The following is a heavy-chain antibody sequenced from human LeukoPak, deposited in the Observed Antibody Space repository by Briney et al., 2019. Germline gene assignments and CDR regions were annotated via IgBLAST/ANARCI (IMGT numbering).Heavy chain of an antibody. J-gene: IGHJ4*02. Sequence: GGSLRLSCAASGFTFSRNAIHWVRQAPGKGLEWVAVIWSDGTNKYYADSVKGRFSISRDDSQKRVFLQMNSLRAEDTAVYYCARDAQRGFDYSNSLQYWGQGALVTVSS. D-gene: IGHD4-11*01. V-gene: IGHV3-33*01. CDR3: ARDAQRGFDYSNSLQY. CDR1: GFTFSRNA. CDR2: IWSDGTNK.